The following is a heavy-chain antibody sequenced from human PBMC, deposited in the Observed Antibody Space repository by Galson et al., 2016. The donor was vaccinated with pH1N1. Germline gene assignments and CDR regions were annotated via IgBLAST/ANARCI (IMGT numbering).Heavy chain of an antibody. D-gene: IGHD5-24*01. V-gene: IGHV3-74*01. Sequence: SLRLSCAASGFTFSSYWMHWVRQPPGKGLVWVSGINGDGSSTKYADSVKGRFTISRDTSRSTLFLQMNSLRADDTALYYCFQGGRDDYNPYFDHWGLGTPVTVSS. CDR3: FQGGRDDYNPYFDH. J-gene: IGHJ4*02. CDR1: GFTFSSYW. CDR2: INGDGSST.